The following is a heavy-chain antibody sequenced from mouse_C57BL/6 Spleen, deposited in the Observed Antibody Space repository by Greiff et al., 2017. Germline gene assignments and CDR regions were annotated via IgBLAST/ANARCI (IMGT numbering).Heavy chain of an antibody. J-gene: IGHJ3*01. Sequence: EVQLQESGAELVRPGASVKLSCTASGFNIKDDYMHWVKQRPEQGLEWIGWIDPENGDTEYASKFQGKATITADTSSNTAYLQLSSLTSEDTAVYYCTKTGRAYWGQGTLVTVSA. CDR3: TKTGRAY. CDR1: GFNIKDDY. CDR2: IDPENGDT. V-gene: IGHV14-4*01. D-gene: IGHD4-1*01.